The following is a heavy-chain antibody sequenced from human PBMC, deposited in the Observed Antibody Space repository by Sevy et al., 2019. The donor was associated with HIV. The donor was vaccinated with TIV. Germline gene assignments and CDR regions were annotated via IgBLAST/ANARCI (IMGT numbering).Heavy chain of an antibody. CDR3: AREGCTKPHDY. CDR2: FSFGCGKI. J-gene: IGHJ4*01. CDR1: GFTFSKYS. V-gene: IGHV3-23*01. D-gene: IGHD2-8*01. Sequence: GGSLRLSCAASGFTFSKYSMSWIRQTPGKGLEWVSTFSFGCGKINYADSVKGRFTISRDDSRNTFYLQMNSLRAEDTAIYYCAREGCTKPHDYWGHGTVGTVS.